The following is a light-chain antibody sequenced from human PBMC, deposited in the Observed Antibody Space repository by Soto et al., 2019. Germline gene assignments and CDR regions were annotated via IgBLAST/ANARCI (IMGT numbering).Light chain of an antibody. Sequence: QSVLTQPASVSGSPGQSITISCTGTSSDVGGYNYVSWYQQHPGEAPKLIIYEVSNRPSGVSNRFSASKSGSTAFLTISGLQAEDEADYYCSSYTSGATRVFGGGTQLNVL. V-gene: IGLV2-14*01. CDR1: SSDVGGYNY. J-gene: IGLJ3*02. CDR3: SSYTSGATRV. CDR2: EVS.